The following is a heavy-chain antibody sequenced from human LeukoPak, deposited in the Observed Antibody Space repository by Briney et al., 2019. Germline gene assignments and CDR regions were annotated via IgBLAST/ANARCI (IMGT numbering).Heavy chain of an antibody. CDR3: ARVTVLYSSSHELDY. CDR1: GFTFSSDA. CDR2: ISYDGSNK. D-gene: IGHD6-6*01. V-gene: IGHV3-30-3*01. J-gene: IGHJ4*02. Sequence: GGSLRLSCAASGFTFSSDAMHWVRQAPGKGLEWVAVISYDGSNKYYADSVKGRFTISRDNSKNTLYLQMNSLRAEDTAVYYCARVTVLYSSSHELDYWGQGTLVTVSS.